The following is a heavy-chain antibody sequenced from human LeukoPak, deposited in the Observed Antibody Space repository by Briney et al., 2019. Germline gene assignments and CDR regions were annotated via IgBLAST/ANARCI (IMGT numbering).Heavy chain of an antibody. V-gene: IGHV4-30-2*01. J-gene: IGHJ3*02. CDR1: GGSISSGGYS. CDR3: ASQMGSDSLDAFDI. D-gene: IGHD2-21*02. CDR2: IYHSGST. Sequence: SETLSLTCAVSGGSISSGGYSWSWNRQPPGKGLEWTGYIYHSGSTYYNPSLKSRVTISVDRSKNQFSLKLSSVTAADTAVYYCASQMGSDSLDAFDIWGQGTMVTVSS.